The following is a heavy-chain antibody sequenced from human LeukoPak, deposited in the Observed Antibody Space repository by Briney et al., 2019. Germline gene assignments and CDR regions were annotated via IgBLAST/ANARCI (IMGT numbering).Heavy chain of an antibody. CDR3: AKGLHMDTAMVISLYDY. CDR1: GFTFSSYA. V-gene: IGHV3-23*01. D-gene: IGHD5-18*01. CDR2: ISGSGGST. Sequence: PGGSLRLSCAASGFTFSSYAMSWVRQAPGKGLEWVSAISGSGGSTYYADSVKGRFTISRDNSKNTLYLQMNSLRAEDTAVYYCAKGLHMDTAMVISLYDYWGQGTLVTVSS. J-gene: IGHJ4*02.